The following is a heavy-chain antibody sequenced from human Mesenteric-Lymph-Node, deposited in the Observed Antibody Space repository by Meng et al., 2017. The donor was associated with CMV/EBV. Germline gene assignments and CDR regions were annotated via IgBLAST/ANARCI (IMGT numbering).Heavy chain of an antibody. Sequence: GGSLRLSCAASGFTFDDYAMHWVRQAPGKGLEWVSGISWNSGNIGYADSVKGRFTISRDNAKNSLYLQMNSLRAEDTAVYYCARVLLGTALDYWGQGTLVTVSS. CDR1: GFTFDDYA. CDR2: ISWNSGNI. CDR3: ARVLLGTALDY. J-gene: IGHJ4*02. D-gene: IGHD5-18*01. V-gene: IGHV3-9*01.